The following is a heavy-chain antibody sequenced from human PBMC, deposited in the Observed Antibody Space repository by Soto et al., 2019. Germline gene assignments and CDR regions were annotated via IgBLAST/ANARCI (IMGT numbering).Heavy chain of an antibody. J-gene: IGHJ4*02. Sequence: HPGGSLRLSCAASGFTFSSYAMSWVRQAPGKGLEWVSAISGSGGSTYYADSVKGRFTISRDNSKNTLYPQMNSLRAEDTAVYYCAKPPLVIRPPAPPGNFYFDYWGQGTLVTVSS. V-gene: IGHV3-23*01. CDR2: ISGSGGST. CDR1: GFTFSSYA. D-gene: IGHD4-4*01. CDR3: AKPPLVIRPPAPPGNFYFDY.